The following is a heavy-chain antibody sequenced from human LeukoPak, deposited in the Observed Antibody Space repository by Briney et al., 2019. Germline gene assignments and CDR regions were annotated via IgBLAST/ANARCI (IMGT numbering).Heavy chain of an antibody. D-gene: IGHD3-3*01. Sequence: TSSETLSLTCAVYGGSFSGYYWSWIRQPPGKGLEWIGEINHSGSTNYNPSLKSRVTISVDTSKNQFSLKLSSVTAADTAVYYCARAPYYDFWSGPNYFDYWGQGTLVTVSS. V-gene: IGHV4-34*01. CDR1: GGSFSGYY. J-gene: IGHJ4*02. CDR2: INHSGST. CDR3: ARAPYYDFWSGPNYFDY.